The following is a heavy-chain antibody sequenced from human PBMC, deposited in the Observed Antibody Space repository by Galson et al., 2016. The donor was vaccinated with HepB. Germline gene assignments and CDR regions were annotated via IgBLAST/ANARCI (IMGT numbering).Heavy chain of an antibody. CDR3: ARAEANWDGGGDNWFDP. V-gene: IGHV6-1*01. CDR1: GDSVSSDGAA. D-gene: IGHD7-27*01. Sequence: CAISGDSVSSDGAAWNWIRQSPSRGLEWLGRTYYRSKWYNAYALSVKSRITINPDTSKNQFSLQLNSVTPEDTAVYYCARAEANWDGGGDNWFDPGGQGTLVTVSS. CDR2: TYYRSKWYN. J-gene: IGHJ5*02.